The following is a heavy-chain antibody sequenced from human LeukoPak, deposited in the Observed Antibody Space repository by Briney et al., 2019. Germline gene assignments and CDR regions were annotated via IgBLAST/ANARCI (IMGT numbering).Heavy chain of an antibody. CDR2: IRSKVDGGTA. CDR3: TKDPPFTAGGVIVH. Sequence: PGGSLRLSCGVSGLTFSDAWLTWVRQGPGKGLEWVGLIRSKVDGGTADYATTVKGRFTISRDDSKNMLYLQMNGLKTEDTAIYYCTKDPPFTAGGVIVHWGQGAPVTVTS. CDR1: GLTFSDAW. D-gene: IGHD3-16*01. J-gene: IGHJ5*02. V-gene: IGHV3-15*01.